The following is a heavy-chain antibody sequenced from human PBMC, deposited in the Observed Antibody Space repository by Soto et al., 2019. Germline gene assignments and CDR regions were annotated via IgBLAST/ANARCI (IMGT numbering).Heavy chain of an antibody. CDR2: IYYSGST. V-gene: IGHV4-59*08. D-gene: IGHD3-3*01. Sequence: PSETLSLTCTVSGGSISSYYWSWIRQPPGKGLEWIGYIYYSGSTNYNPSLKSRVTISVDTSKNQFSLKLSSVTAADTAVYYCARAYSITIFGVVNYYMDVWGKGTTVNVSS. CDR1: GGSISSYY. J-gene: IGHJ6*03. CDR3: ARAYSITIFGVVNYYMDV.